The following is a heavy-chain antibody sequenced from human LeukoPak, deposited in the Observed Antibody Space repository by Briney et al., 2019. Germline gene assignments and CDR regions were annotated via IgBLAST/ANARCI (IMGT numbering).Heavy chain of an antibody. V-gene: IGHV4-39*01. CDR1: GGSISGSSYY. CDR3: SGGGFFDY. J-gene: IGHJ4*02. D-gene: IGHD3-16*01. Sequence: SETLSLTCTVSGGSISGSSYYWGWIRQPPGKGLEWIGSIYYSGSTYYNPSLKSRVTISVDTSKNQFSLKLSSVTAADTAVYYCSGGGFFDYWGQGTLVTVSS. CDR2: IYYSGST.